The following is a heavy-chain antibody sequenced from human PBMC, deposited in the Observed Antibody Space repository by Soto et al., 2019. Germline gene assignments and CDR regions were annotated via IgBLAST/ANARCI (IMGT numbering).Heavy chain of an antibody. V-gene: IGHV3-53*02. CDR1: GFTVSSNY. D-gene: IGHD3-22*01. J-gene: IGHJ6*02. CDR2: IYSGGSA. CDR3: ARDYSSSRYYGMDV. Sequence: EVQLVETGGGLIQPGGSLRLSCAASGFTVSSNYMSWVRQAPGKGLEWVSVIYSGGSAYYADSVKGRFTSSRDNSKNTLYLQMNSLRAVDTAVYYCARDYSSSRYYGMDVWGQGTTVTVSS.